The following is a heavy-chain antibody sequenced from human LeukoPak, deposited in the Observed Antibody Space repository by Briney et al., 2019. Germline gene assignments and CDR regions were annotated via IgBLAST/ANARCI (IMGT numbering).Heavy chain of an antibody. CDR2: IKPDGSEK. J-gene: IGHJ4*02. D-gene: IGHD1-7*01. CDR1: GFTFRNYW. Sequence: GGSLRLSCAASGFTFRNYWMDWVRQAPGKGLEWVANIKPDGSEKRYVDSVKGRFTISRDNAKNSLYLQMNSLRAEDTAVYYCARVVGTDEGADYWGQGTLVTVSS. V-gene: IGHV3-7*04. CDR3: ARVVGTDEGADY.